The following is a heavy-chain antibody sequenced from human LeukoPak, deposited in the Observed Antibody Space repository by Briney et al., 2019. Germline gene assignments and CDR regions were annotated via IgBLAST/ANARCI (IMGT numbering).Heavy chain of an antibody. CDR1: GFTFSRYS. J-gene: IGHJ4*02. V-gene: IGHV3-48*01. Sequence: PGGSLRLSCAASGFTFSRYSMNWVRQAPGKGLEWVSYISSSSSTIYYADSVKGRFTTSRDNAKNSLYMQMNSLRAEDTAVYYCARGVTYFDYWGQGTLVTVSS. CDR3: ARGVTYFDY. D-gene: IGHD2-21*02. CDR2: ISSSSSTI.